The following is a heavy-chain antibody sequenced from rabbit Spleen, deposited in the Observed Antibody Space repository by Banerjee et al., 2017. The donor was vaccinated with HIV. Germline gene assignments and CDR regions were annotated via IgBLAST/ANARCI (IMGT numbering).Heavy chain of an antibody. CDR2: IYTGSSGRT. D-gene: IGHD1-1*01. V-gene: IGHV1S7*01. J-gene: IGHJ4*01. CDR1: GIDFTNYY. Sequence: QLTETGGGLVQPGGSLTLSCKASGIDFTNYYISWVRQAPGKGLEWIGCIYTGSSGRTYYASWVNGRFTISADNAQSTVDLQIDSLTAADTATYFCARDLVAVIGWNFNLWGPGTLVTVS. CDR3: ARDLVAVIGWNFNL.